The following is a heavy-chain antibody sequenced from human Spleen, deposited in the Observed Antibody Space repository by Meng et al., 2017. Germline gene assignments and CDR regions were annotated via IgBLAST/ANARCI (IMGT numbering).Heavy chain of an antibody. D-gene: IGHD3-22*01. CDR2: LSYDGNEK. V-gene: IGHV3-30*04. J-gene: IGHJ4*02. CDR3: ARSPIDKYDLSALPLDY. Sequence: GESLKISCAASGFTFSNYNIHWVRQAPGKGLEWVARLSYDGNEKDYVDSVKGRFTISRDKSKNTVYLQMDSLSTADTAVYYCARSPIDKYDLSALPLDYWGQGTLVTVSS. CDR1: GFTFSNYN.